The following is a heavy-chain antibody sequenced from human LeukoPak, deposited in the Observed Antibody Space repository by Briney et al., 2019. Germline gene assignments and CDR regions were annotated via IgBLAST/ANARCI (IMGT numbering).Heavy chain of an antibody. Sequence: ASVKVSCKASGYTFTTAGIGWVRQAPGQVLEWMGWISTYHGNTNYAQIFQDRVTLTTDTSTSTAYMELRRLRSDDTAVYYCARRPNHYDTSGYDYWGQGTPVTVSS. CDR2: ISTYHGNT. CDR3: ARRPNHYDTSGYDY. CDR1: GYTFTTAG. V-gene: IGHV1-18*01. D-gene: IGHD3-22*01. J-gene: IGHJ4*02.